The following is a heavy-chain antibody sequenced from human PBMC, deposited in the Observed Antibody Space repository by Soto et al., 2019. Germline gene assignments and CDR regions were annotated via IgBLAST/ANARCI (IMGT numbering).Heavy chain of an antibody. CDR1: GFTFSSYA. CDR3: AKGGDCSSNSCSDYYYYYYYMDV. Sequence: EVQLLESGGGLVQPGGSLRLSCAASGFTFSSYAMSWVRQAPGKGLEWVAAICGSGGSTYYADSVKGRFTISSDNSKNSLCVQVNSLSAEDTDVYYCAKGGDCSSNSCSDYYYYYYYMDVWGKGTTVTVSS. V-gene: IGHV3-23*01. D-gene: IGHD2-2*01. CDR2: ICGSGGST. J-gene: IGHJ6*03.